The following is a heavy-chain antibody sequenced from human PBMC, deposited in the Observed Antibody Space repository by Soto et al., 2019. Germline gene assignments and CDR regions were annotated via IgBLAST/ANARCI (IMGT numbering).Heavy chain of an antibody. CDR2: INHSGST. CDR1: GGSFSGYY. CDR3: ARGGPRRRDIWGSYRYPNYFDY. V-gene: IGHV4-34*01. Sequence: QVQLQQWGAGLLKPSETLSLTCAVYGGSFSGYYWSWIRQPPGKGLEWIGEINHSGSTNYNPSLKSRVTISVDTSKNQFSLKLSSVTAADTAVYYCARGGPRRRDIWGSYRYPNYFDYWGQGTLVTVSS. D-gene: IGHD3-16*02. J-gene: IGHJ4*02.